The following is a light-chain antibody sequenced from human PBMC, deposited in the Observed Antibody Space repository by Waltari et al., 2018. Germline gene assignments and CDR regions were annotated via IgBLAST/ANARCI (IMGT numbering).Light chain of an antibody. J-gene: IGKJ1*01. CDR2: GAS. CDR1: QSVSSN. CDR3: QQYNNWPRT. V-gene: IGKV3-15*01. Sequence: EIVMTQSPATLSVSPGERATLSCRASQSVSSNLAWYQQKPGQAPRLLNYGASPRATSIPARFSGSGSGREFTFTFRSLQSEDCAVYYCQQYNNWPRTFGQGTKVEIK.